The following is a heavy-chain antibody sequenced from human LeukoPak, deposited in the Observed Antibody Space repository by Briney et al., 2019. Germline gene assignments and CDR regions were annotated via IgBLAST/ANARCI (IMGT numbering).Heavy chain of an antibody. CDR3: ARGGHSSVILVASDWFDP. CDR1: GFTFSNYW. D-gene: IGHD3-22*01. V-gene: IGHV3-74*01. CDR2: IKGDGSHT. J-gene: IGHJ5*02. Sequence: QAGGSLRLSCAASGFTFSNYWMHWVRQVPGKGLVWVSRIKGDGSHTIYADSVKGRFTISGDNAKNTLYLQMNSLRVEDTAVYYCARGGHSSVILVASDWFDPWGQGTLVTVSS.